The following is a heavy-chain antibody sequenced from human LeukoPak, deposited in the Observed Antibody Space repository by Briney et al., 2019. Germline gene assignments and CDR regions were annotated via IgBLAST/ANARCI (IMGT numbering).Heavy chain of an antibody. CDR3: ARVTLGWGDRYFDL. CDR1: GFTFSDYY. V-gene: IGHV3-11*01. D-gene: IGHD3/OR15-3a*01. CDR2: ISSSGSTI. J-gene: IGHJ2*01. Sequence: PGGSLRLSCAASGFTFSDYYMSWILQAPGKGVEWGSYISSSGSTIYYADSVKGRFTISRDNAKNSLYLQMNSLRAEDTAVYYCARVTLGWGDRYFDLWGRGTLVTVSS.